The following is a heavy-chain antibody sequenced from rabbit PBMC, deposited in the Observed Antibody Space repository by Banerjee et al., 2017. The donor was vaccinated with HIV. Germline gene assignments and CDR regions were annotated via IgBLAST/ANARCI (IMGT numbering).Heavy chain of an antibody. J-gene: IGHJ4*01. CDR2: IYTGSGST. D-gene: IGHD4-1*01. CDR3: ARDTGAWGDFSL. CDR1: GFDFSSYG. Sequence: QEQLVESGGGLVQPGGSLTLSCKASGFDFSSYGVSWVRQAPGKGLEWIGCIYTGSGSTYYASWAKGRFTISKTSSTTVTLQMTSLTAADTATYFCARDTGAWGDFSLWGPGTLVTVS. V-gene: IGHV1S45*01.